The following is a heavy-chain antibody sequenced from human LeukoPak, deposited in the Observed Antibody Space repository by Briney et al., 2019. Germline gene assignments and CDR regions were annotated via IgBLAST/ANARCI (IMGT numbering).Heavy chain of an antibody. D-gene: IGHD6-19*01. J-gene: IGHJ4*02. V-gene: IGHV1-46*01. Sequence: ASVKVSCKASGYTFINHYTYWVRQAPGQGLEWMGIINPSGGSTSYAQKFQGRVTMTRDTSTRTVYMEVSSLRSEDTAVYYCARQGGYSSAIGMGYWGQGTLVTVSS. CDR1: GYTFINHY. CDR3: ARQGGYSSAIGMGY. CDR2: INPSGGST.